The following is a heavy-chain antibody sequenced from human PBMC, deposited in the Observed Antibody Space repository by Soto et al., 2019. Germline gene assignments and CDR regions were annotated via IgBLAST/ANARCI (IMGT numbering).Heavy chain of an antibody. V-gene: IGHV3-23*01. J-gene: IGHJ6*02. CDR1: GFTFSSYA. CDR2: ISGSGGST. CDR3: ANDQALMTTVTDGYYYYGMDV. Sequence: EVQLLESGGGLVQPGGSLRLSCAASGFTFSSYAMSWVRQAPGKGLEWVSAISGSGGSTYYADSVKGRFTISRDNSKNTLYLQMNSLRAEDTDVYYCANDQALMTTVTDGYYYYGMDVWGQGTTVTVSS. D-gene: IGHD4-17*01.